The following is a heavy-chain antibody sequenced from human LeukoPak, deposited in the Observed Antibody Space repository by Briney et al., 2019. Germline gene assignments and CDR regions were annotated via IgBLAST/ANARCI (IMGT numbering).Heavy chain of an antibody. Sequence: GGSLRLSCAASGFTFDDYAMHWVRQAPGKGLEWVSGISWNSGSIGYAASVKGRFTISRDNAKNSLYLQMNSLRAEDTALYYCAKDGYYYDSSGYYIDYWGQGTLVTVSS. CDR1: GFTFDDYA. CDR2: ISWNSGSI. J-gene: IGHJ4*02. CDR3: AKDGYYYDSSGYYIDY. V-gene: IGHV3-9*01. D-gene: IGHD3-22*01.